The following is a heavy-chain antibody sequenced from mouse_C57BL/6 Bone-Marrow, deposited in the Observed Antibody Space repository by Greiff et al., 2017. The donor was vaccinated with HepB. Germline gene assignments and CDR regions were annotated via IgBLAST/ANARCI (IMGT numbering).Heavy chain of an antibody. Sequence: VQLKESGAELVKPGASVKLSCTASGFNIKDYYMHWVKQRTEQGLEWIGRIDPEDGETKYAPKFQGKATITADTSSNTADLQLSSLTSEDTAVYYCAAYYYGSSYYFDYWGQGTTLTVSS. CDR2: IDPEDGET. V-gene: IGHV14-2*01. J-gene: IGHJ2*01. CDR1: GFNIKDYY. CDR3: AAYYYGSSYYFDY. D-gene: IGHD1-1*01.